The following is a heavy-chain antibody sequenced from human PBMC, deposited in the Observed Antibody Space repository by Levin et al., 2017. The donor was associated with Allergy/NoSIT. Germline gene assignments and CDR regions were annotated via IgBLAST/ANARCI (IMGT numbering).Heavy chain of an antibody. Sequence: GGSLRLSCTASGFTFGDYAMSWVRQAPGKGLEWVGFIRSKAYGGTTEYAASVKGRFTISRDDSKSIAYLQMNSLKTEDTAVYYCTRSAIFGVVIEYYFDYWGQGTLVTVSS. V-gene: IGHV3-49*04. D-gene: IGHD3-3*01. CDR3: TRSAIFGVVIEYYFDY. CDR2: IRSKAYGGTT. CDR1: GFTFGDYA. J-gene: IGHJ4*02.